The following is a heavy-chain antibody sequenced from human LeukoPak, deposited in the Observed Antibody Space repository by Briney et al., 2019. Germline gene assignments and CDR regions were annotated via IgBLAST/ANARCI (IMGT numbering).Heavy chain of an antibody. Sequence: GASVKVSCEASGYTFINYDINWVRQATGQGLEWMGWMNPNSGNTGYAQKFRGRVAITWNTSIKTAYMELSGLSSEDTAIYYCARMNKSGMNNWFDPWGQGTLVTVSP. CDR3: ARMNKSGMNNWFDP. J-gene: IGHJ5*02. D-gene: IGHD1/OR15-1a*01. CDR2: MNPNSGNT. CDR1: GYTFINYD. V-gene: IGHV1-8*03.